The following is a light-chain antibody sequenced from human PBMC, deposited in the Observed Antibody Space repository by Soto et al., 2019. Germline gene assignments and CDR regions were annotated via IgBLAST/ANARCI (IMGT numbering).Light chain of an antibody. CDR2: KAS. J-gene: IGKJ2*01. CDR3: QQYNVFSPYT. V-gene: IGKV1-5*03. Sequence: DIQMTQSPSSLSASVGDRVTITCLASQSISNWLAWYQLKPGKAPKLLIYKASNLQSGVPSRFSGSGSGTEFTLTISRRQPDDFATYYCQQYNVFSPYTFGQGTKLAI. CDR1: QSISNW.